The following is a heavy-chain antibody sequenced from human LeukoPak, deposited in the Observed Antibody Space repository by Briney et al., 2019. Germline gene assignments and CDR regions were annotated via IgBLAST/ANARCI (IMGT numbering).Heavy chain of an antibody. V-gene: IGHV3-66*01. CDR3: ARDGGDYYDSSGYPFHH. CDR1: GLTVSTNC. CDR2: IHSSSSGGTT. D-gene: IGHD3-22*01. J-gene: IGHJ1*01. Sequence: GGSLRLSCAASGLTVSTNCMSWVRQAPGKGLEWVSVIHSSSSGGTTYYADSVKGRFTISRDNAKKSLYLQMNSLRAGDTAVYYCARDGGDYYDSSGYPFHHWGQGTLVTVSS.